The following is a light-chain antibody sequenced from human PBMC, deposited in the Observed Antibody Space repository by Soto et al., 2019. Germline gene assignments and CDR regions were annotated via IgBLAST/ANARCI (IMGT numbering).Light chain of an antibody. CDR1: SSNIGAGYD. J-gene: IGLJ1*01. Sequence: QSVLTQAPSVSGAPGQRVTISCTGSSSNIGAGYDVHWYQQLPGTAPKLLIYGNSNRPSGVPDRFSGSKSGTSASLAITGLQAEDEADYSCQSYDSSLIGSVFGTGTRSPS. CDR3: QSYDSSLIGSV. V-gene: IGLV1-40*01. CDR2: GNS.